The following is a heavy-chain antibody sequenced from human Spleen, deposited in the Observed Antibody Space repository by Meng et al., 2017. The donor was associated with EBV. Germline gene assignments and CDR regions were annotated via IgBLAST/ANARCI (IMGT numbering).Heavy chain of an antibody. J-gene: IGHJ4*02. Sequence: QVHLVQTGSDLKKPGASVKVSCKTSGYTFTSYDMNWVRQAPGQGLEWMGWINTNTGTPTYAQAFTGRFVFSLDTSVSTAYLQISSLKAEDTAAYYCSRDVNHYYFDYWGQGTLVTVSS. CDR1: GYTFTSYD. CDR2: INTNTGTP. CDR3: SRDVNHYYFDY. V-gene: IGHV7-4-1*02. D-gene: IGHD3-16*02.